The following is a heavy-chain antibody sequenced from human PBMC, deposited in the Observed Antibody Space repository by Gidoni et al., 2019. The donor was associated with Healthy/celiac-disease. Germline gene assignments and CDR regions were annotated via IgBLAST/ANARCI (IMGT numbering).Heavy chain of an antibody. V-gene: IGHV4-34*01. J-gene: IGHJ6*02. D-gene: IGHD1-26*01. CDR2: IKHSGST. Sequence: QVQLQQWGAGLLKPSETLSLTCAVYGGSFSGYYWSWIRQPPGKGLEWIGEIKHSGSTNYNPSLKSRVTISVDTSKNQFSLKLSSVTAADTAVYYCARSSPRQVGATKGNYYYYYYGMDVWGQGTTVTVSS. CDR1: GGSFSGYY. CDR3: ARSSPRQVGATKGNYYYYYYGMDV.